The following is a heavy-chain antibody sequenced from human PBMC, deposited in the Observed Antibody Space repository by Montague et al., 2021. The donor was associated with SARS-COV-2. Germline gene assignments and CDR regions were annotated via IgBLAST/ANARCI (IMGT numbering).Heavy chain of an antibody. D-gene: IGHD3-10*01. J-gene: IGHJ3*02. V-gene: IGHV4-39*01. CDR2: IYYTGST. CDR3: ARHITGSGNAFDI. CDR1: GGSVSSSSYY. Sequence: ETLSLTCTVSGGSVSSSSYYGGWIRQPPGKGLEWIGSIYYTGSTDYNPSLKSRVTISVDTSKNQFSLKLSSVTAADTAVYYCARHITGSGNAFDIWGQGTMVTVSS.